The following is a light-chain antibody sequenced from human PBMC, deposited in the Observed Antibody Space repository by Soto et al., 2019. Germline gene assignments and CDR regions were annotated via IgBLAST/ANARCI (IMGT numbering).Light chain of an antibody. J-gene: IGKJ4*01. Sequence: EIVMTQSPATLSVSPGERATLSCRASQSVSSNLAWYQQKPGQAPRLLIYGASNRATGIPDRFSGSGSGTDFTLTISRLEPEDFAVYYCQQYDNSPLTFGGGTKVDI. V-gene: IGKV3D-15*01. CDR3: QQYDNSPLT. CDR1: QSVSSN. CDR2: GAS.